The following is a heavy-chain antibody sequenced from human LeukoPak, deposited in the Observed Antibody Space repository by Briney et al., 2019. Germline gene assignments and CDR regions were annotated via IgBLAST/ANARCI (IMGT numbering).Heavy chain of an antibody. J-gene: IGHJ4*02. Sequence: SETLSLTCTVSGGSISSSSYYWGWIRQPPGKGLEWIGSIYYSGSTYYNPSLKSRVTISVDTSKNRFSLKLSSVTAADTAVYYCARSGRPYYDYGDYWGQGTLVTVSS. CDR1: GGSISSSSYY. V-gene: IGHV4-39*07. CDR3: ARSGRPYYDYGDY. D-gene: IGHD3-16*01. CDR2: IYYSGST.